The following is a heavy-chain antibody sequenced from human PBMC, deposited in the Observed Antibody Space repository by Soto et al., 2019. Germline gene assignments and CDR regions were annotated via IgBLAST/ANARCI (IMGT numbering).Heavy chain of an antibody. J-gene: IGHJ4*02. V-gene: IGHV3-23*01. D-gene: IGHD2-15*01. CDR1: GFTFSSYA. Sequence: DVQLLESGGGLVQPGGSLRLSCAASGFTFSSYAMSWVRQAPGKGLEWVSAISATGGSAFYADSVKGRFTISRDNSKNTVFQQIDSLVTEDTAVYYCAKGTTAVYCFDFWGQGTLVTVSS. CDR3: AKGTTAVYCFDF. CDR2: ISATGGSA.